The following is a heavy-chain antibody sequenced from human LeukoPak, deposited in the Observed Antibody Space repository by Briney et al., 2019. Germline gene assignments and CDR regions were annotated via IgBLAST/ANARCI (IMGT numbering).Heavy chain of an antibody. CDR2: INHSGST. J-gene: IGHJ4*02. Sequence: SETLSLTCTVYGGSFSGYYWSWIRQPPGKGLEWIGEINHSGSTNYNPSLKSRVTISVDTSKNQFFLKLSSVTAADTAVYYCARERYSSSWYDYWGQGTLVTVSS. V-gene: IGHV4-34*01. D-gene: IGHD6-13*01. CDR3: ARERYSSSWYDY. CDR1: GGSFSGYY.